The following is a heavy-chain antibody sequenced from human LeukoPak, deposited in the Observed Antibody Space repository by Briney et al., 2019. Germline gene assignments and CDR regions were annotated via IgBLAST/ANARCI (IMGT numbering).Heavy chain of an antibody. V-gene: IGHV4-4*07. J-gene: IGHJ3*02. D-gene: IGHD2-2*02. Sequence: SETLSLTCTVSDDSIGSYYWNWIRQPAGKGLEWIGRIYISGTTNYNPALKSRVTMSVDTSRNQFSLNLSSVTAADTAVHYCARGACSSTSCYKGAFDMWGHGTVVTVSS. CDR2: IYISGTT. CDR1: DDSIGSYY. CDR3: ARGACSSTSCYKGAFDM.